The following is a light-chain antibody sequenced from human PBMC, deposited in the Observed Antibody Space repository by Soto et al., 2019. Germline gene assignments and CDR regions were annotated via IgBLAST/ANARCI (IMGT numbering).Light chain of an antibody. J-gene: IGLJ2*01. CDR2: DVS. V-gene: IGLV2-14*03. CDR3: CSYAGSSTP. CDR1: SSDVGHYNY. Sequence: QSALTQPASVSGSPGQSITISCTGASSDVGHYNYVSWYQQHPGKAPKLLIYDVSNRPSGVSNRFSGSKSGNTASLTISGLQPEDESDYYCCSYAGSSTPFGGGTKLTVL.